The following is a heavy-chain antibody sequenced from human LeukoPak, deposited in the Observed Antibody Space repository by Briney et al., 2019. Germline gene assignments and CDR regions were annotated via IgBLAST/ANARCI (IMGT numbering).Heavy chain of an antibody. CDR1: GFTFSSYA. Sequence: GGSLRLSCAASGFTFSSYAMSWVRQAPGKGLEWVSAISGSGGSTYYADSVKGRFTISRDNSKNTLYLQMNSLRAEDTAVYYCAKGRYYYGSGDWYFDYWGQGTLVTVSS. CDR2: ISGSGGST. J-gene: IGHJ4*02. CDR3: AKGRYYYGSGDWYFDY. V-gene: IGHV3-23*01. D-gene: IGHD3-10*01.